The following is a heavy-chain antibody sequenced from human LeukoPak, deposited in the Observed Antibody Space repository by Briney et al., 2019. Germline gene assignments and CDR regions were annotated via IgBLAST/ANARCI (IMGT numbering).Heavy chain of an antibody. J-gene: IGHJ4*02. Sequence: GSLRLSCAASGFTLSSYSMNCVRQAPRKGLEWVSYISGGSSNIYNADSVKGRFTISRDNAKNLLYLLMDTLRAEDTAVYYCARVGSNQWLDYWGQGNLVTVSS. CDR3: ARVGSNQWLDY. V-gene: IGHV3-48*01. CDR2: ISGGSSNI. CDR1: GFTLSSYS. D-gene: IGHD6-19*01.